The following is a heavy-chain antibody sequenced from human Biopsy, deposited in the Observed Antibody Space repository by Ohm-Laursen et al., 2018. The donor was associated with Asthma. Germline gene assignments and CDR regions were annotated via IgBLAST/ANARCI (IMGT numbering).Heavy chain of an antibody. V-gene: IGHV1-2*06. CDR2: INPNSGAT. D-gene: IGHD6-13*01. CDR3: ARGQKSAGDRWFDP. CDR1: GYPFIGYH. J-gene: IGHJ5*02. Sequence: SVKVSCKASGYPFIGYHIHWMRQAPGQGLEWMGRINPNSGATNYAQKFQGRVTMTGDTSISTAYMEVSRLRSDDTAVYYCARGQKSAGDRWFDPWGQGTLVTVSS.